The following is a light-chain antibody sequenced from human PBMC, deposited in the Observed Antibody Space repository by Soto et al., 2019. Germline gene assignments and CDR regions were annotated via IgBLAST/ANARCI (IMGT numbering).Light chain of an antibody. CDR2: AAS. CDR3: QQLYSYPIT. J-gene: IGKJ4*01. Sequence: DIQLTQSPSFLSASVGDRVTITCRASQGISSYLVWYQQKPGEAPKLLIYAASTLQSGVPSRFSGSGSGTEFTLTISSLQPEDFASYYCQQLYSYPITFGGGTKVEIK. V-gene: IGKV1-9*01. CDR1: QGISSY.